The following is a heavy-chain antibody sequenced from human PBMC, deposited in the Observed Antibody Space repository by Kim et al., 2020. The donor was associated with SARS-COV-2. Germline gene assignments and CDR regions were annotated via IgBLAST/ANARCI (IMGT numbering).Heavy chain of an antibody. CDR1: GFTVSSNY. D-gene: IGHD3-22*01. J-gene: IGHJ4*02. CDR3: ARGDDSSGYYYHYFDY. V-gene: IGHV3-53*01. CDR2: IYSGGST. Sequence: GGSLRLSCAASGFTVSSNYMSWVRQAPGKGLEWVSVIYSGGSTYYADSVKGRFTISRDNSKNTLYLQMNSLRAEDTAVYYCARGDDSSGYYYHYFDYWGQGTLVTVSS.